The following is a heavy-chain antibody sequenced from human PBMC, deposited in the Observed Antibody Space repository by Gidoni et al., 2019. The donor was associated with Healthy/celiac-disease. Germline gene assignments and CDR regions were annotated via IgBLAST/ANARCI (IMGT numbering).Heavy chain of an antibody. CDR2: ISYDGSNK. J-gene: IGHJ6*02. V-gene: IGHV3-30*18. CDR1: GFTLSGYG. Sequence: QVQLVESGGGVVQPGRSLRLSCAASGFTLSGYGMHWVSQAPGKGLELVAVISYDGSNKYYADSLKGSVTICRDNSKNTLYLQMNSLRAEDTAVYYCAKDGASGRWDPVGSMDVWGQGTTVTVSS. D-gene: IGHD1-1*01. CDR3: AKDGASGRWDPVGSMDV.